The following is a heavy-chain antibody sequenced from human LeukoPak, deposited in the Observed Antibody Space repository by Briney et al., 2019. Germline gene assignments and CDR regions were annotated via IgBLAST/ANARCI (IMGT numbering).Heavy chain of an antibody. Sequence: PGGSLRLSCAASGFTFSSYTMSWVRQAPGKGLEWVSAISGSGGSTYYADSVKGRFTISRDDSKNTLYLQMNSLRAEDTAVYYCAKWHRGPDAFDIWGQGTMVTVSS. D-gene: IGHD2-21*01. J-gene: IGHJ3*02. V-gene: IGHV3-23*01. CDR2: ISGSGGST. CDR3: AKWHRGPDAFDI. CDR1: GFTFSSYT.